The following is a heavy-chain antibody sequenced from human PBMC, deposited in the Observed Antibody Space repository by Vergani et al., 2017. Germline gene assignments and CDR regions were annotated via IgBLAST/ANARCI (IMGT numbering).Heavy chain of an antibody. CDR3: ANSVSYVRYCSSTSCGYAFDI. Sequence: EVQLLESGGGLVQPGGSLRLSCAASGFTFSSYAMSWVRQAPGQGLEWVSAISGSGGSTYYADSVKGRFTISRDNSKNTLYLQMNSLKAEDTAVYYCANSVSYVRYCSSTSCGYAFDIWGQGTMVTVSS. D-gene: IGHD2-2*01. V-gene: IGHV3-23*01. CDR1: GFTFSSYA. J-gene: IGHJ3*02. CDR2: ISGSGGST.